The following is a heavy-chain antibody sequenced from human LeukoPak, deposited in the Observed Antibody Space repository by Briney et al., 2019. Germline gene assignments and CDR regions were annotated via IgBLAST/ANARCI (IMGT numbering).Heavy chain of an antibody. J-gene: IGHJ4*02. D-gene: IGHD6-13*01. V-gene: IGHV4-59*01. CDR2: IYYSGST. CDR1: GGSISSYY. Sequence: SETLSLTCTVSGGSISSYYWSWIRQPPGKGLEWIGYIYYSGSTNYDPSLKSRVTISVDTSKNQFSLKLSSVTAADTAVYYCARWHSSSWAWDYWGQGTLVTVSS. CDR3: ARWHSSSWAWDY.